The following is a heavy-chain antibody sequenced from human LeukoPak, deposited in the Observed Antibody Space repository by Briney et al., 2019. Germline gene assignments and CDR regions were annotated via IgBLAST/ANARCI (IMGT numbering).Heavy chain of an antibody. CDR2: IYYSGST. V-gene: IGHV4-39*07. D-gene: IGHD6-19*01. Sequence: SETLSLTCTVSGGSISSSSYYWGWIRQPPGKGLEWIGSIYYSGSTYYNPSLKSRVTISVDTSKNQFSLKLSSVTAADTAVYYCARDPGAVAEPYFDYWGQGTLVTVSS. J-gene: IGHJ4*02. CDR3: ARDPGAVAEPYFDY. CDR1: GGSISSSSYY.